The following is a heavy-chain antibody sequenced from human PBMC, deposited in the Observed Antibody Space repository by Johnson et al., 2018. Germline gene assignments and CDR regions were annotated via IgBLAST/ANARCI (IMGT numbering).Heavy chain of an antibody. CDR1: SGSISSGGFH. J-gene: IGHJ6*02. CDR2: IYYSGSA. D-gene: IGHD3-3*01. Sequence: QVQLQESGPGLLKPSQTLSLTCTVSSGSISSGGFHWSWMRQHPGKGLECIGYIYYSGSAYYNPSLKNRLTISLDKSNNHFSLKLTPVPAADTAVYYCAVNDFWMGFGVTDVWCQGTTVTVSS. CDR3: AVNDFWMGFGVTDV. V-gene: IGHV4-31*03.